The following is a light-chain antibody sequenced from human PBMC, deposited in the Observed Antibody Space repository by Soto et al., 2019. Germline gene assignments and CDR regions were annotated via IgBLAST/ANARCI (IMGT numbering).Light chain of an antibody. CDR1: SSDVGGYDH. CDR2: DVT. Sequence: SALTQPASVSGSPGQSITISCTGTSSDVGGYDHVSWYQQHPGKAPKLIIYDVTVRPSGISRRFSGSKSDNTASLAVSGLQPEDEADYYCSSYTNEDTLLFGGGTKLTVL. CDR3: SSYTNEDTLL. V-gene: IGLV2-14*03. J-gene: IGLJ3*02.